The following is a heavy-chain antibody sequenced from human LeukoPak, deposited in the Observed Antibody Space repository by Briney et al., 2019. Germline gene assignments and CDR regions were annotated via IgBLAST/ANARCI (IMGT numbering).Heavy chain of an antibody. J-gene: IGHJ4*02. CDR2: ISSNGGST. CDR1: GFTFNDYW. D-gene: IGHD2-21*02. V-gene: IGHV3-64*01. CDR3: ARDLRLKELAYCGGDCLDY. Sequence: GGSLRLACAASGFTFNDYWMHWVRQAPGKGLEYVSAISSNGGSTYYANSVKGRFTISRDNSKNTLYLQMGSLRAEDMAVYYCARDLRLKELAYCGGDCLDYWGQGTLVTVSS.